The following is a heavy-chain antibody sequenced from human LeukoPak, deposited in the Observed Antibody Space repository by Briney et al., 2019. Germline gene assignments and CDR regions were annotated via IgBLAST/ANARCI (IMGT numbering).Heavy chain of an antibody. D-gene: IGHD4-17*01. CDR1: GGSFSGYY. J-gene: IGHJ6*02. CDR3: ARGKKLRLLYYYGMDV. CDR2: INHSGST. V-gene: IGHV4-34*01. Sequence: PSETLSLTCAVYGGSFSGYYWSWIRQPPGKGLEWIGEINHSGSTNYNPSLKSRVTISVDTSKNQFSLKLSSVTAADTAVYYCARGKKLRLLYYYGMDVWGQGTTVTVSS.